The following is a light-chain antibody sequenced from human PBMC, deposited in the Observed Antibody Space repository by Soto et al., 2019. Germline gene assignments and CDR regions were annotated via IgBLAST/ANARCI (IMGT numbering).Light chain of an antibody. CDR1: NSNIGSRS. Sequence: QSVLTQPPAASGTPGQRVTISCSGSNSNIGSRSVNWYRQLPGAAPRLRIYDDDKLPSGIPDRFSGSKSGTSATLGITGFQTGDEADHYCGSWDRSLSAYVFGTGTKVSVL. V-gene: IGLV1-51*01. CDR3: GSWDRSLSAYV. J-gene: IGLJ1*01. CDR2: DDD.